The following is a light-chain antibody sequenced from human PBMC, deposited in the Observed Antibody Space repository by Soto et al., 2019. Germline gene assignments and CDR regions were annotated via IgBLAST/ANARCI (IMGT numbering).Light chain of an antibody. J-gene: IGKJ1*01. CDR1: QSISTW. CDR2: KAS. Sequence: DIQMTQSASTVSASVGDRVTITCRASQSISTWLAWYQQKPGKAPKLLIYKASSSESGVPSRFSGSGSGTEFTLTINSLQSDDFATYYCQEYNSYSRGTFGQGTKVDIK. CDR3: QEYNSYSRGT. V-gene: IGKV1-5*03.